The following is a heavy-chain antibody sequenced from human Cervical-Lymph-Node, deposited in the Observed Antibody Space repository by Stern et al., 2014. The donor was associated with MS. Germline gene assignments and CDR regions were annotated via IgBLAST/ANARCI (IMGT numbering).Heavy chain of an antibody. CDR1: GASVSSGSYY. CDR2: VYYTGTP. D-gene: IGHD3-3*01. Sequence: QVQLQESGPGLVKPSETLSLTCTVSGASVSSGSYYWGWISQSPGKRLEWIGYVYYTGTPYSNPSLSRRVTISIDTSTNHFFLTLTSVTATDTAVYYYARHDQFLGGMDVWGQGTTVTVSS. J-gene: IGHJ6*02. V-gene: IGHV4-39*01. CDR3: ARHDQFLGGMDV.